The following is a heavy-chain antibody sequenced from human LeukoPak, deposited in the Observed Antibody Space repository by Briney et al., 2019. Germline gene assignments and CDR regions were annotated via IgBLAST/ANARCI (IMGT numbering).Heavy chain of an antibody. D-gene: IGHD3-10*01. CDR3: ASRVGGSYFDKYFDY. Sequence: GGSLRLSCAASGFTFRSYAMSWVRQAPGKGLEGVSSIICRGSTPSYPDFVKGRFNISRDNSTNTLYLQVSSLRAEDTAVYYCASRVGGSYFDKYFDYWGQGTLVTVSS. V-gene: IGHV3-23*01. J-gene: IGHJ4*02. CDR2: IICRGSTP. CDR1: GFTFRSYA.